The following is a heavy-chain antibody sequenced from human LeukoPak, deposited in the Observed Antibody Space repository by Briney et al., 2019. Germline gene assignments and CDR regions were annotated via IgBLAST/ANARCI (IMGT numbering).Heavy chain of an antibody. Sequence: GGSLRLSCAASGFTFTTYAMNWVRPAPGKGLEWVSTIRGSGRDTYYADSVKGRFTLSRDNSKNTLYLQMNRQRADDTAVYYCSKPAPGLDVFAIWGRGTMVTVSS. CDR3: SKPAPGLDVFAI. J-gene: IGHJ3*02. V-gene: IGHV3-23*01. CDR1: GFTFTTYA. CDR2: IRGSGRDT.